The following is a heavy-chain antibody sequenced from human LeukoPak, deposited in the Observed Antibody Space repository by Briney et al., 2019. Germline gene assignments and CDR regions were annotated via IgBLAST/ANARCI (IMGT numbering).Heavy chain of an antibody. CDR1: AGSFSGYY. CDR2: INHSGST. Sequence: SETLSLTCAVYAGSFSGYYWTWIRQPPAKGLEWIGEINHSGSTNYNPSLKSRVTISVDTSKNQFSLKLSSVTAADTAVYYCASIGYCSSTSCHGWFDPWGQGTLVTVSS. CDR3: ASIGYCSSTSCHGWFDP. D-gene: IGHD2-2*01. J-gene: IGHJ5*02. V-gene: IGHV4-34*01.